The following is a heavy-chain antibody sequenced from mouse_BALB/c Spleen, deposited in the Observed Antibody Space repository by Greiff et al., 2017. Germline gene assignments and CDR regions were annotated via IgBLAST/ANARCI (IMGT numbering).Heavy chain of an antibody. CDR2: INSNGGST. V-gene: IGHV5-6-2*01. Sequence: EVQLVESGGGLVKLGGSLKLSCAASGFTFSSYYMSWVRQTPEKRLELVAAINSNGGSTYYPDTVKGRFTISRDNAKNTLYLQMSSLKSEDTALYYCARHEDGGYAMDYWGQGTSVTVSS. CDR3: ARHEDGGYAMDY. J-gene: IGHJ4*01. CDR1: GFTFSSYY.